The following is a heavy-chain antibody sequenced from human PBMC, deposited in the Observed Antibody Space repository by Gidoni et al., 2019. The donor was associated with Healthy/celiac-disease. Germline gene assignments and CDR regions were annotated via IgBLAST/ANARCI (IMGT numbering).Heavy chain of an antibody. V-gene: IGHV3-30*02. D-gene: IGHD3-22*01. CDR1: GFTFSSYC. Sequence: VQLVESGGGVVQPGRSLRLSCAASGFTFSSYCMHWVRQAPGKGLEWVAFIRDDGSNKYYAASVKGRFTISRDNSKNTLYLQMNSLRAEDTAVYYCAKEGHYYDSSGYGFDYWGQGTLVTVSS. J-gene: IGHJ4*02. CDR3: AKEGHYYDSSGYGFDY. CDR2: IRDDGSNK.